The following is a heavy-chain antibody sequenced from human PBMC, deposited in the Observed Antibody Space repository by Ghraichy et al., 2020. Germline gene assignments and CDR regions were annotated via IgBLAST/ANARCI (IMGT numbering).Heavy chain of an antibody. CDR1: GFTFSSYA. V-gene: IGHV3-30-3*01. D-gene: IGHD5-18*01. J-gene: IGHJ4*02. CDR2: ISYDGSNK. Sequence: GESLNISCAASGFTFSSYAMHWVRQAPGKGLEWVAVISYDGSNKYYADSVKGRFTISRDNSKNTLYLQMNSLRAEDTAVYYCARDPGYSYGSVYFDYWGQGTLVTVSS. CDR3: ARDPGYSYGSVYFDY.